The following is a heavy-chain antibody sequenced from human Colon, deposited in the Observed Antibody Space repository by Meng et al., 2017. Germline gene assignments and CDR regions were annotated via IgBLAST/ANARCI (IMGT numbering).Heavy chain of an antibody. CDR1: GGSFSGYS. CDR3: ARSVRLGVAGKSGAY. D-gene: IGHD6-19*01. J-gene: IGHJ4*02. Sequence: LQQWGAGLLKPSETLSLTCAVHGGSFSGYSWSWIRQPPGKGLEWIGEINHTGNTSYNPSLKSRLTISVDTSKNQFSLNLSSVTAADTALYYCARSVRLGVAGKSGAYWGQGTLVTVSS. V-gene: IGHV4-34*01. CDR2: INHTGNT.